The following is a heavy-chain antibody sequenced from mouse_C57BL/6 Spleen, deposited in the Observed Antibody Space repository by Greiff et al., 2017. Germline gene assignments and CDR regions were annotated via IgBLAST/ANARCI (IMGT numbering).Heavy chain of an antibody. Sequence: QVQLQQSGTELVKPGASVKLSCKASGYTFTSYWMHWVKQRHGQGLEWIGNINPSNGVTNYNEKFKSKATLTVDKSSSTAYMQLSSLTSEDSAVYYCARDYGSSYAWFAYWGQGTLVTVAA. CDR2: INPSNGVT. D-gene: IGHD1-1*01. J-gene: IGHJ3*01. CDR1: GYTFTSYW. CDR3: ARDYGSSYAWFAY. V-gene: IGHV1-53*01.